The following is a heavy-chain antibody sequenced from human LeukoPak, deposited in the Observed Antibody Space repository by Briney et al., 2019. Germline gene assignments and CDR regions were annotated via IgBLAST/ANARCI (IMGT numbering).Heavy chain of an antibody. CDR2: IFYSGST. J-gene: IGHJ4*02. V-gene: IGHV4-59*01. Sequence: PSETLSLTCTVSGGSISTYYWSWIRQPPGKGLEWIGYIFYSGSTNYNPSLKSRVTISVDTSKNQFSLKLSSVTAADTAVYYCARSPMVRGVTTFDYWDQGTLGTVSS. CDR1: GGSISTYY. D-gene: IGHD3-10*01. CDR3: ARSPMVRGVTTFDY.